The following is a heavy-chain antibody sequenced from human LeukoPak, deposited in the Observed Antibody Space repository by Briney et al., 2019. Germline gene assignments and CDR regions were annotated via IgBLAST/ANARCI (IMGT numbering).Heavy chain of an antibody. CDR1: GGSISSYY. D-gene: IGHD5-18*01. CDR3: ARHMGLGYSYGYPYFDY. CDR2: IYFSVSN. Sequence: ETLSLTCTVSGGSISSYYWSWIRQPPGKGLEWIGYIYFSVSNNYNTSLKSRVTISVVTSKNQFSLKLSSVTAADTSVYYCARHMGLGYSYGYPYFDYWGQGTLVIVSS. J-gene: IGHJ4*02. V-gene: IGHV4-59*08.